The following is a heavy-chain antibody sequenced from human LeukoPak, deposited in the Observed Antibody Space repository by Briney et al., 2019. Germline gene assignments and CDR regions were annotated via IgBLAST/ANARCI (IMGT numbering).Heavy chain of an antibody. CDR2: IKSKTDGGTT. V-gene: IGHV3-15*01. Sequence: GGSLRLSCGASGFTFSNAWMSWVRQAPGKGLEWVGRIKSKTDGGTTDYAAPVKGRFTISRDDSKNTLYLQMNSLKTEDTAVYYCTTDQLCFGVHDYWGQGTLVTVSS. CDR3: TTDQLCFGVHDY. D-gene: IGHD3-10*01. J-gene: IGHJ4*02. CDR1: GFTFSNAW.